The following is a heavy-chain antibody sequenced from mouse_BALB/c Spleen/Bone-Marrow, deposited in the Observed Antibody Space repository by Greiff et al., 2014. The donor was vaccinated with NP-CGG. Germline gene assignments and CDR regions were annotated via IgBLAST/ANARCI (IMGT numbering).Heavy chain of an antibody. CDR2: ILPGSGST. D-gene: IGHD2-1*01. V-gene: IGHV1-9*01. CDR1: GYTFSSYW. Sequence: QVHVKQSGAELMMPGASVKISCKATGYTFSSYWIEWVKQRPGHGLEWIGEILPGSGSTNYNEKFKGKATFTADTSSNTAYMQLSSLTSEDSAVYYCASGNYYWGQGTTLTVSS. CDR3: ASGNYY. J-gene: IGHJ2*01.